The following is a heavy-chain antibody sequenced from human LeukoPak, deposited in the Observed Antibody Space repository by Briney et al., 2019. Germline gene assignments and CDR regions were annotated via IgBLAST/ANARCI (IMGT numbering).Heavy chain of an antibody. J-gene: IGHJ4*02. Sequence: PSETLSLTCTVSGGSISSYYWSWIRQPPGKGLEWIGYIYYSGSTNYNPSLKSRVTISVDTSKNQFSLKLSSVTAADTAVYYCARVEGYYDSSGYYEYYFDYWGQGTLVTVSS. V-gene: IGHV4-59*01. CDR1: GGSISSYY. CDR3: ARVEGYYDSSGYYEYYFDY. D-gene: IGHD3-22*01. CDR2: IYYSGST.